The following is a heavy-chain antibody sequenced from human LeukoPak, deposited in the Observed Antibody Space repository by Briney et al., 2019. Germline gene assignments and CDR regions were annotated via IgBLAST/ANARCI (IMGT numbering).Heavy chain of an antibody. Sequence: PGGSLRLSCAASGFTFGNAWMNWVRQAPGKGLEWAGRIKSKTDGGTTDYAAPVKGRFTISRDDSKNTLYLQMNSLKTEDTAVYYCTTEISVYYDFWSGYLTWFGELSSPDGNKNGEDYWGQGTLVTVSS. CDR3: TTEISVYYDFWSGYLTWFGELSSPDGNKNGEDY. V-gene: IGHV3-15*07. D-gene: IGHD3-3*01. J-gene: IGHJ4*02. CDR1: GFTFGNAW. CDR2: IKSKTDGGTT.